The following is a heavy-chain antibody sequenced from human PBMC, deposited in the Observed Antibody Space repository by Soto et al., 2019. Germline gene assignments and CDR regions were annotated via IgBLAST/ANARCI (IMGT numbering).Heavy chain of an antibody. D-gene: IGHD2-15*01. V-gene: IGHV3-30-3*01. CDR1: GFTFSSYA. J-gene: IGHJ6*02. CDR2: ISYDGSNK. Sequence: GGSLRLSCAASGFTFSSYAMHWVRQAPGKGLEWVAVISYDGSNKYYADSVKGRFTISRDNAKNSLYLQMNSLRAEDTAVYYCARDYCSGGSCYGKLYYYGMDVWGQGTAVTVSS. CDR3: ARDYCSGGSCYGKLYYYGMDV.